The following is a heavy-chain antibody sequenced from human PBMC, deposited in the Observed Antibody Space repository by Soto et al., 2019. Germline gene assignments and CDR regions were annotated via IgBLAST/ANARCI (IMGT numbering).Heavy chain of an antibody. Sequence: ASVKVSCKASGYTFASYGISWLRQAPGQGLEWLGWVSTYSPKTVYAQKFQGRVTMTTDTSTTTAYMELTSLTSNDTAVYYCARDWPGEMDIIADSWG. D-gene: IGHD5-12*01. V-gene: IGHV1-18*01. CDR1: GYTFASYG. J-gene: IGHJ5*01. CDR2: VSTYSPKT. CDR3: ARDWPGEMDIIADS.